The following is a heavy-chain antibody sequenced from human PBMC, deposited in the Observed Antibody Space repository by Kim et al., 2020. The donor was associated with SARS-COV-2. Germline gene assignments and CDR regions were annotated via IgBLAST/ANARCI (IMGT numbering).Heavy chain of an antibody. CDR1: GGSISSYY. V-gene: IGHV4-59*01. J-gene: IGHJ3*02. CDR2: IYYSGST. CDR3: AREGPKSYYDKAFDI. Sequence: SETLSLTCTVSGGSISSYYWSWIRQPPGKGLEWIGYIYYSGSTNYNPSLKSRVTISVDTSKNQFSLKLSSVTAADTAVYYCAREGPKSYYDKAFDIWGQG. D-gene: IGHD3-22*01.